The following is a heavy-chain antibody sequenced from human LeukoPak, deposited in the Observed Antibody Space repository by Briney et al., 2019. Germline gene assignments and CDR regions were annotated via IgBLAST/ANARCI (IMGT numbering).Heavy chain of an antibody. CDR2: ISSSSSYI. J-gene: IGHJ4*02. V-gene: IGHV3-21*01. CDR1: GFTFSSYS. Sequence: GGSLRLSCAASGFTFSSYSMNWVRHAPGKGLEWVSSISSSSSYIYYADSVKGRFTISRDNAKNSLYLQMNSLRAEDTAVYYCARVYSWPPAIDYWGQGTLVTVSS. CDR3: ARVYSWPPAIDY. D-gene: IGHD2-15*01.